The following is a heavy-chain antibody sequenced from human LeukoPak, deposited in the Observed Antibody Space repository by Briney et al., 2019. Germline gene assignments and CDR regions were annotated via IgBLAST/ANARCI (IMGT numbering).Heavy chain of an antibody. J-gene: IGHJ4*02. CDR2: IYYTGTT. Sequence: SETLSLTCTVSGGSLTSYYWSWIRQPPGKGLEWSGWIYYTGTTNYNPSPESRVTISVDTSKDQFSLKLNSVTAADTAVYYCARFGSLREPILDYWGQGTLVTVSS. D-gene: IGHD3-16*01. CDR1: GGSLTSYY. V-gene: IGHV4-59*01. CDR3: ARFGSLREPILDY.